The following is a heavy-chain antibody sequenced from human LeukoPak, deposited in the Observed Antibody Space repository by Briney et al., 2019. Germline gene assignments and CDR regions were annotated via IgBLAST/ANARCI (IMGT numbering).Heavy chain of an antibody. J-gene: IGHJ3*02. V-gene: IGHV3-53*01. D-gene: IGHD6-13*01. CDR3: AREGVGSSRSDAFDI. Sequence: GGSLRLSCAASGFTVSSNYMSWVRQAPGKGLEWVSVIYSGGSTYYADSVKGRFTISRDNSKNTLYLQMNSLRAEDTAVYYCAREGVGSSRSDAFDIWGQGTMVTVSS. CDR2: IYSGGST. CDR1: GFTVSSNY.